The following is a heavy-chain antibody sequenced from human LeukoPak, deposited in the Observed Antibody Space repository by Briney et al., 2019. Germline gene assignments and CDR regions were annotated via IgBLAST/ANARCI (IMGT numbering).Heavy chain of an antibody. D-gene: IGHD5-12*01. CDR3: ARDSGFGLFDY. J-gene: IGHJ4*02. V-gene: IGHV3-11*04. CDR2: ISSSGNTI. Sequence: PGGSLRLSCAASGFTFSDYYMSWIRQAPGKGLEWVSYISSSGNTIYYADSVKGRFTISRDNAKNSLYLQMNSLGAEDAAVYYCARDSGFGLFDYWGQGTLVTVSS. CDR1: GFTFSDYY.